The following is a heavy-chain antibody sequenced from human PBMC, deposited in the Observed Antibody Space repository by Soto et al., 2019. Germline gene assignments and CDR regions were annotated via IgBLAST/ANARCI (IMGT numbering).Heavy chain of an antibody. Sequence: EVQLVESEGGLVQPGGSLRLSCAASGFTFSSYWMHWVRQAPGKGLVWVSRINSDGRSTSYADSVKGRFTISRDNAKNTLYLHMNSLRAEDTAVYYCAREEGAAFYYDGMDVWGQGTTVTVSS. J-gene: IGHJ6*02. V-gene: IGHV3-74*01. CDR3: AREEGAAFYYDGMDV. CDR2: INSDGRST. CDR1: GFTFSSYW.